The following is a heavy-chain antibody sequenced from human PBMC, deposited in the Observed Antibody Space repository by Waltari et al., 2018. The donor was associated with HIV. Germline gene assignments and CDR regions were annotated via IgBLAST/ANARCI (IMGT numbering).Heavy chain of an antibody. D-gene: IGHD3-10*01. Sequence: QVVLQQWGAGQLKPSETLSLTCAVYGAALKGYYWTWIRQPPGKGLEYIGEIDQDGKTKYSPSLRSRARISLDMSKKQCSLKGESLTAADTAAYYCARRGGADVWGQGTQVTVSS. CDR2: IDQDGKT. CDR1: GAALKGYY. CDR3: ARRGGADV. J-gene: IGHJ4*02. V-gene: IGHV4-34*02.